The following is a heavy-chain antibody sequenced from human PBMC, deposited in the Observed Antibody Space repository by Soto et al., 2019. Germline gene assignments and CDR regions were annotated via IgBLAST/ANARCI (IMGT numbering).Heavy chain of an antibody. D-gene: IGHD1-26*01. J-gene: IGHJ4*02. CDR3: AKDLLGAPNPPFDY. CDR2: ISGSGGST. Sequence: GGSLRLSCAASGFTFSSYAMSWVRQAPGKGLEWVSAISGSGGSTYYADSVKGRFTISRDNSKNTLYLQMNSLRAEDTAVYYCAKDLLGAPNPPFDYWGQGTLVTAPQ. V-gene: IGHV3-23*01. CDR1: GFTFSSYA.